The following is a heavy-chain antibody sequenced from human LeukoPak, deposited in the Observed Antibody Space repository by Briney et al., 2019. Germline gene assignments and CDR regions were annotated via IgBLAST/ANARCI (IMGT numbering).Heavy chain of an antibody. V-gene: IGHV4-39*07. J-gene: IGHJ6*03. CDR2: MYYTGST. D-gene: IGHD3-3*01. Sequence: SETLSLTCTVSGDSISSSVYYWTWIRQTPGKELEWIGTMYYTGSTYYSPSLKSRVTISVDTSMNQFSLKLSSVTAADTAVYYCARSHYYDFWSGYFRDYYYYMDVWGKGTTVTVSS. CDR1: GDSISSSVYY. CDR3: ARSHYYDFWSGYFRDYYYYMDV.